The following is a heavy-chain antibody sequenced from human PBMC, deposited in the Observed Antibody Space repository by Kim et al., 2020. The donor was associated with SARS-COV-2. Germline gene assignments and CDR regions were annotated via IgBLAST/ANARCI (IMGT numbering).Heavy chain of an antibody. CDR1: GFTFSSYG. V-gene: IGHV3-33*01. Sequence: GGSLRLSCAASGFTFSSYGMHWVRQAPGKGLEWVAVIWYDGSNKYYADSVKGRFTISRDNSKNTLYLQMNSLRAEDTAVYYCARDREAMVVGIDYWGQGTLVTVSS. J-gene: IGHJ4*02. CDR3: ARDREAMVVGIDY. CDR2: IWYDGSNK. D-gene: IGHD5-18*01.